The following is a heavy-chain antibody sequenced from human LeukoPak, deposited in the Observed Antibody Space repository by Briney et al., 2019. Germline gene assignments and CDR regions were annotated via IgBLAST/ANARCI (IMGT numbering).Heavy chain of an antibody. Sequence: SETLSLTCTVSGGSISSYYWSWIRQPPGKGLEWIGYIYYSGSTNYNPSLKSRVTISVDTSKNQFSLKLSSVTAADTAVYYCARDMVRGVTLYYYGMDVWGQGTTVTVSS. V-gene: IGHV4-59*12. J-gene: IGHJ6*02. D-gene: IGHD3-10*01. CDR2: IYYSGST. CDR3: ARDMVRGVTLYYYGMDV. CDR1: GGSISSYY.